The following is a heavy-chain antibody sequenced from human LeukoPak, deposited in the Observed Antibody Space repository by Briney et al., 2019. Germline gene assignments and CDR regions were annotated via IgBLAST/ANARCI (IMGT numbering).Heavy chain of an antibody. D-gene: IGHD6-6*01. V-gene: IGHV4-59*12. CDR3: ARDFSSSSPYFDY. CDR2: IYSSGST. CDR1: CGSISSYY. Sequence: PSETLSLTCTVSCGSISSYYWSWIRQPPGKGLEWIGHIYSSGSTNNNPSLKSRVTISVDTSKNQFSLKLSSVTAADTAVYYCARDFSSSSPYFDYWGQGTLVTVSS. J-gene: IGHJ4*02.